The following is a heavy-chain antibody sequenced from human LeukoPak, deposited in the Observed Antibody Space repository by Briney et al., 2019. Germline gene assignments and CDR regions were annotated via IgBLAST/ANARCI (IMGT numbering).Heavy chain of an antibody. CDR1: GFTFSSYG. Sequence: PGRSLRPSCAASGFTFSSYGMHWVRQAPGKGLEWVAVISYDGSNKYYADSVKGRFTISRDNSKNTLYLQMNSLRAEDTAVYYCAKVGATTAPSWGQGTLVTVSS. CDR3: AKVGATTAPS. CDR2: ISYDGSNK. J-gene: IGHJ5*02. D-gene: IGHD1-26*01. V-gene: IGHV3-30*18.